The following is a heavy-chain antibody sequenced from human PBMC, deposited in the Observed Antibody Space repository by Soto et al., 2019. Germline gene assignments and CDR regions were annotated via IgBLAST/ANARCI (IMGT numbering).Heavy chain of an antibody. V-gene: IGHV4-4*07. Sequence: QVQLQESGPGLVKPSETLSLTCTVSGGSISSYYWSWIRQPAGKGLEWIGRIYTSGSTNYNPSLKSRVTMSVDTSKNQFSLKLSSVAAADTAVYYCARVYSSGWYWWIDYWGQGTLVTVSS. CDR2: IYTSGST. D-gene: IGHD6-19*01. J-gene: IGHJ4*02. CDR1: GGSISSYY. CDR3: ARVYSSGWYWWIDY.